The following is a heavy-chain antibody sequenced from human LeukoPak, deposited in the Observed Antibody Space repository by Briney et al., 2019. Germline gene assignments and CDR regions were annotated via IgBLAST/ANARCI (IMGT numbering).Heavy chain of an antibody. D-gene: IGHD4-17*01. Sequence: SETLSLTCTVSGGSISSYYWSWIRQPAGKGLEWIGRIYTSGSTNYNPSLKSRVTMSVDTSKNQFSLKLSSVTAADTAVYYCARDNLMTTVEGDWFDPWGQGTLVTVSS. V-gene: IGHV4-4*07. CDR1: GGSISSYY. CDR3: ARDNLMTTVEGDWFDP. CDR2: IYTSGST. J-gene: IGHJ5*02.